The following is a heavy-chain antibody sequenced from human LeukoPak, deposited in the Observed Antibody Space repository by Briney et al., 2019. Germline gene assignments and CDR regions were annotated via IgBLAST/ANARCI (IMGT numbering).Heavy chain of an antibody. V-gene: IGHV3-74*01. CDR1: GFTFSSYW. Sequence: GGSLRLSCGASGFTFSSYWMHWVRQAPGTGLVWVSRITSDGGHTDYADSAKGRFTISRDNAKNTLYLQMNSLRAEDTAVYYCAIDLNWKVFDLWGQGTMVSVSS. CDR3: AIDLNWKVFDL. J-gene: IGHJ3*01. D-gene: IGHD1-1*01. CDR2: ITSDGGHT.